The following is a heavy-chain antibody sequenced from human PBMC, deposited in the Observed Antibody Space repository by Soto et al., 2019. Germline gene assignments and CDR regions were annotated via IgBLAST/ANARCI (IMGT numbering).Heavy chain of an antibody. CDR2: IYYIGGP. CDR1: GDSVSNGDYS. D-gene: IGHD4-17*01. V-gene: IGHV4-30-4*01. CDR3: ARDPYQDRGDSYYYYALDA. J-gene: IGHJ6*02. Sequence: SETLSLTCSVSGDSVSNGDYSWSWIRQPPGKGLEWIGYIYYIGGPYYNPSLQSRVTISMDTSKNQVSLNLTSVTAADTAVYFCARDPYQDRGDSYYYYALDAWGPGLTVTVSS.